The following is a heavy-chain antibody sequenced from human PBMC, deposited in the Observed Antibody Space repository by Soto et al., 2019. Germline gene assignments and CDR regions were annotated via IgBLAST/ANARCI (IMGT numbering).Heavy chain of an antibody. D-gene: IGHD3-3*01. J-gene: IGHJ3*01. Sequence: WPCQAPGQGLEWMGCISAYNGNTHFAQKLQGSVTMTTDTSTSTAYMELRSLRSDDTAVYYCARGGFLYGVYVFWGQGSMVTVSS. CDR3: ARGGFLYGVYVF. CDR2: ISAYNGNT. V-gene: IGHV1-18*01.